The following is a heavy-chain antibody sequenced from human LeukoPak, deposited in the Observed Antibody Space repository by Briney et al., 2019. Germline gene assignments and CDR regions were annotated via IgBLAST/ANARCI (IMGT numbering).Heavy chain of an antibody. CDR3: AKSGYSYGWSFDY. Sequence: GGSLRLSCAASVFTFISYSMNWVRQAPGKGREGASSISSSSSYIYYADSVKGRFTISRDNAKNSLYLQMNSLRAEDTAVYYCAKSGYSYGWSFDYWGQGTLVTVSS. D-gene: IGHD5-18*01. CDR2: ISSSSSYI. V-gene: IGHV3-21*01. J-gene: IGHJ4*02. CDR1: VFTFISYS.